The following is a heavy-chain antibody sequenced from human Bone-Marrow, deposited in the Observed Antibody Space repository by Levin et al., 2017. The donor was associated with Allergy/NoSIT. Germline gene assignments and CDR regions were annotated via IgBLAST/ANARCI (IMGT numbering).Heavy chain of an antibody. J-gene: IGHJ5*02. CDR1: GYTFTTYW. Sequence: RGESLKISCKGSGYTFTTYWISWVRQMPGKGLEWLGRIDPTDSYTDYSPSFQGHVIISVDKSVNTAYLHWSSLKSSDTAVYYCARHHVPGAAAGSSWYDPWGQGTLVTVSS. CDR2: IDPTDSYT. V-gene: IGHV5-10-1*01. CDR3: ARHHVPGAAAGSSWYDP. D-gene: IGHD6-13*01.